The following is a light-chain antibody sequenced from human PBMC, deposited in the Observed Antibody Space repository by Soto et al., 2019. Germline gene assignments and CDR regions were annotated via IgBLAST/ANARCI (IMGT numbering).Light chain of an antibody. V-gene: IGKV1-27*01. J-gene: IGKJ1*01. Sequence: DIQMTQSPSSLSASVGDRGTITCRASQGISNYLAWYQHKPGKVPKLLIYAESTMQSEVQSRFSVSGSGTDLTLTISTLQPEDVATYYTQKYTRAPRTFGQGTKLEVK. CDR2: AES. CDR3: QKYTRAPRT. CDR1: QGISNY.